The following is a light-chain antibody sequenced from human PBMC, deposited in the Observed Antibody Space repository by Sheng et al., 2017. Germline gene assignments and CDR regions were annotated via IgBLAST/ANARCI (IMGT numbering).Light chain of an antibody. V-gene: IGLV4-69*01. CDR1: SGHSNYG. J-gene: IGLJ3*02. Sequence: QLVLTQSPSASASLGGSVKLTCTLSSGHSNYGIAWHQQQPDKGPRFLMKVNSDGSHRKGDGIPXRFSGSSSGAERHLTISSLQSEDEAVYYCQTWDTAIPRVFGGGTKLTVL. CDR2: VNSDGSH. CDR3: QTWDTAIPRV.